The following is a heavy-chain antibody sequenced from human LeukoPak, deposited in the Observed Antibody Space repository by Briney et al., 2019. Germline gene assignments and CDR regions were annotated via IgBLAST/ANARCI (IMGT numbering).Heavy chain of an antibody. CDR2: VTDNGGHT. CDR3: AKASYSGSYSWDY. V-gene: IGHV3-23*01. D-gene: IGHD1-26*01. CDR1: GFTFSSFD. J-gene: IGHJ4*02. Sequence: PGGSLRPSCAASGFTFSSFDMSWVRQAPGKGLEWVSGVTDNGGHTYYADSVKGRFTISRDNSKNTLYLQMNSLRVEDTAVYYCAKASYSGSYSWDYWGQGTLVTVSS.